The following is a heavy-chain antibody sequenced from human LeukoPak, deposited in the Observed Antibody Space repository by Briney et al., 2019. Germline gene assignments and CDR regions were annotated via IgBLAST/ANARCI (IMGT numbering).Heavy chain of an antibody. CDR3: ANLLGYCSGGSCYPSPYVDY. Sequence: GGSLRLSCAASGFTFSSYSMNWVRQAPGKGLEWVSSISSSSSYTYYADSVKGRFTISRDNSKNTLYLQMNSLRAEDTAVYYCANLLGYCSGGSCYPSPYVDYWGQGTLVTVSS. CDR2: ISSSSSYT. V-gene: IGHV3-21*04. D-gene: IGHD2-15*01. J-gene: IGHJ4*02. CDR1: GFTFSSYS.